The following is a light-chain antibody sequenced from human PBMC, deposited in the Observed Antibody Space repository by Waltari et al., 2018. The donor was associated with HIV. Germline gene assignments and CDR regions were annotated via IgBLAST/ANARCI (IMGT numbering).Light chain of an antibody. CDR1: RTVPYHSDNKNY. Sequence: DIVMTQSPDSLAVSLGETVSINCKSSRTVPYHSDNKNYLAWYQHKPGQAPRVLISWASTRAVMVPSSIPALGVPERFSGSGSGTNFSLTISGLQEDDVAIYYCQQYFSLPPTFGGGTRVERK. J-gene: IGKJ4*01. V-gene: IGKV4-1*01. CDR2: WAS. CDR3: QQYFSLPPT.